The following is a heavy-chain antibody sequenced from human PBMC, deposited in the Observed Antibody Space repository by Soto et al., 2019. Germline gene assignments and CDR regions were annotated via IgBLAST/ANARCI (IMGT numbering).Heavy chain of an antibody. D-gene: IGHD3-10*01. V-gene: IGHV4-59*08. CDR1: GGCISRSY. Sequence: PSQTLSLTCTVSGGCISRSYWSWIRQPPGKGLEWIGYIYYSWSTNYNPSLKSRVTISVDTSKNQFSLKLSSVTAADTAVYYCARGLWFGELLNYYYYYTGVWGKGTTVTVSS. J-gene: IGHJ6*03. CDR2: IYYSWST. CDR3: ARGLWFGELLNYYYYYTGV.